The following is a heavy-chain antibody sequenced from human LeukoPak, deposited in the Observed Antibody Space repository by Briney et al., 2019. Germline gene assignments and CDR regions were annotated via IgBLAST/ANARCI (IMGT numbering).Heavy chain of an antibody. Sequence: ASVKVSCKASGGTFSSYAISWVRQAPGQGLEWMGGIIPIFGTANYAQKFQGRVTITADESTSTAYMELSSLRSEDTAVYYCARDWVIQSNWFDLWGQGTLVTVSS. CDR1: GGTFSSYA. J-gene: IGHJ5*02. CDR2: IIPIFGTA. D-gene: IGHD5-18*01. CDR3: ARDWVIQSNWFDL. V-gene: IGHV1-69*01.